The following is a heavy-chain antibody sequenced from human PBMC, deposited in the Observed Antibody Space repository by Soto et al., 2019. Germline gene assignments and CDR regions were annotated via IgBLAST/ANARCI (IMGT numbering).Heavy chain of an antibody. J-gene: IGHJ4*02. CDR1: GDSVSSNSAA. Sequence: SQTLSLTCGISGDSVSSNSAAWNWLRQSPSRGLEWLGRTYYRSKWCNDYAVSVESRITINPDTSKNHFSLQLNFVTPEDTAVYFCARREQYSGRIFDYWGQGTLATVSS. CDR2: TYYRSKWCN. D-gene: IGHD1-26*01. CDR3: ARREQYSGRIFDY. V-gene: IGHV6-1*01.